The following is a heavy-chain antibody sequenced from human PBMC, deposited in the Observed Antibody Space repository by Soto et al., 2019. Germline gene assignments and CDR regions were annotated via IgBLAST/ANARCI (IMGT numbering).Heavy chain of an antibody. Sequence: SETLSLTCAVSGGSISSSNWWSWVRQPPGKGLEWIGEIYHSGSTNYNPSLKSRVTISVDKSKNQFSLKLSSVTAADTAVYYCARGVGVAAAGTGGGFAPWGQGTLVTVPS. D-gene: IGHD6-13*01. V-gene: IGHV4-4*02. CDR2: IYHSGST. CDR3: ARGVGVAAAGTGGGFAP. J-gene: IGHJ5*02. CDR1: GGSISSSNW.